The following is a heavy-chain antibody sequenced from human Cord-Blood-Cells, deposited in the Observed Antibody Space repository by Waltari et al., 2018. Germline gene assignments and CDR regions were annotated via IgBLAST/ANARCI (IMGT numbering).Heavy chain of an antibody. CDR1: GFSLSTSGMC. CDR2: IDWDDDK. CDR3: ARTEYSSSSDYYYYGMDV. J-gene: IGHJ6*02. Sequence: QVTLRESGPALVKPTQTLTLTCTFSGFSLSTSGMCVSWIRQPPGKALEWLALIDWDDDKYYSTSLKTRLTISKDTSKNQVVLTMTNMDPVDTATYYCARTEYSSSSDYYYYGMDVWGQGTTVTVSS. V-gene: IGHV2-70*01. D-gene: IGHD6-6*01.